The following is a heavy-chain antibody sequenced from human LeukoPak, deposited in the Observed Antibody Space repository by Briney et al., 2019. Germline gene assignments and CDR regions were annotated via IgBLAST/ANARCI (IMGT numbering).Heavy chain of an antibody. Sequence: PGRSLRLSCAASGFTFSSYGMHWVRQAPGKGLEWVAVIWYDGSNKYYADSVKGRFTISRDNSKNTLYLQMNSLRAEDTAVYYCARAFADIRGHFDYWGQGTLVTVSS. V-gene: IGHV3-33*01. CDR2: IWYDGSNK. J-gene: IGHJ4*02. CDR1: GFTFSSYG. CDR3: ARAFADIRGHFDY. D-gene: IGHD2-15*01.